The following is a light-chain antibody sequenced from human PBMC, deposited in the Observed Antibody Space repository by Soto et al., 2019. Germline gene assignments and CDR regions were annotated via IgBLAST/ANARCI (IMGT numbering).Light chain of an antibody. CDR2: EVN. CDR3: SSYTSSSTLEV. Sequence: QSALTQPASVSESPGQSISISCGGGRNDIGTYNLVSWYQQHPGKAPKLMIYEVNSRPSGVSNRFSGSKSGNTASLTISGLHAEDEADYYCSSYTSSSTLEVFGTGTKLTVL. J-gene: IGLJ1*01. CDR1: RNDIGTYNL. V-gene: IGLV2-14*02.